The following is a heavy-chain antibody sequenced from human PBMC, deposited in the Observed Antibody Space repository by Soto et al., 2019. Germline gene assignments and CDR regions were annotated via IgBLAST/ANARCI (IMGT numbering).Heavy chain of an antibody. J-gene: IGHJ4*02. CDR3: ARFTASGVFVFDY. Sequence: ASVKVSCKASGYTFTSYDINWVRQATGQGLEWMGWMNPNSGNTGYAQKFQGRVTMTRNTSISTAYVQWSSLEASDTALYYCARFTASGVFVFDYWGQGTLVTVSS. D-gene: IGHD6-19*01. CDR1: GYTFTSYD. CDR2: MNPNSGNT. V-gene: IGHV1-8*01.